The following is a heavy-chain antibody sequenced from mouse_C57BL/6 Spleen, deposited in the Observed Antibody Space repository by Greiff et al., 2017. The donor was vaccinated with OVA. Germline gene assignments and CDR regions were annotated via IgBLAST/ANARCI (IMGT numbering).Heavy chain of an antibody. D-gene: IGHD2-5*01. CDR1: GYTFTSYW. J-gene: IGHJ2*01. CDR2: IDPSDSYT. CDR3: ARGGNYSNYEYYFDY. V-gene: IGHV1-69*01. Sequence: QVQLQQSGAELVMPGASVKLSCKASGYTFTSYWMHWVKQRPGQGLEWIGEIDPSDSYTNYNQKFKGKSTLTVDKSSSTAYMQLSSLTSEDSAVYYCARGGNYSNYEYYFDYWGQGTTLTVSS.